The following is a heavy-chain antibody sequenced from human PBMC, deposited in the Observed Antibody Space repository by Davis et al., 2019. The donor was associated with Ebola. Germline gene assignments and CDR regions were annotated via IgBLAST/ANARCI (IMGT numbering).Heavy chain of an antibody. V-gene: IGHV1-46*01. D-gene: IGHD3-10*01. Sequence: ASVKVSCKASGYTFTSYYMHWVRQAPGQGLEWMGIINPSGGSTSYAQKFQGRVTMTTDTSTSTAYMELRSLRSDDTAVYYCARDGSMVQGVIIDYYYYGMDVWGQGTTVTVSS. CDR3: ARDGSMVQGVIIDYYYYGMDV. CDR1: GYTFTSYY. CDR2: INPSGGST. J-gene: IGHJ6*02.